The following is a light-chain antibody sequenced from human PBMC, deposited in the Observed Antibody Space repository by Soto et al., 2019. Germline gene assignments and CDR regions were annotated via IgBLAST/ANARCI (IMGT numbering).Light chain of an antibody. CDR2: AAS. CDR1: QSISSY. CDR3: QQHSSWPLT. Sequence: DIQMTQSPSSLSASVGDRVTITCRASQSISSYLNWYQQKPGKAPKLLIYAASSLQSGVPSRFSGSGSGTDFTLTISSLQSEDFAVYYCQQHSSWPLTFGGGTKVEIK. V-gene: IGKV1-39*01. J-gene: IGKJ4*01.